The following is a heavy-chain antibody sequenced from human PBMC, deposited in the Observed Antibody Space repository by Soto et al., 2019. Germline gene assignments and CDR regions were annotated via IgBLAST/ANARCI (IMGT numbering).Heavy chain of an antibody. V-gene: IGHV3-74*03. D-gene: IGHD6-19*01. CDR2: INSDGSRI. J-gene: IGHJ3*02. Sequence: EVQLVESGGGLVQPGGSLRLSCAASGFIFSTYWMHWVRQAPGKGLVWVSGINSDGSRIKYADSVKGRFTISRDNAKNTLYLQVNSLRVEDTAVYYCARGVAGSWGTFDIWGQGTMVTVSS. CDR1: GFIFSTYW. CDR3: ARGVAGSWGTFDI.